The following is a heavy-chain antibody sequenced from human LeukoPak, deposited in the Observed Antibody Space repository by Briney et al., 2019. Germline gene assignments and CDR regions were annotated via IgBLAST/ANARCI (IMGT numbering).Heavy chain of an antibody. Sequence: PGGSLRLSCAASGFTFSSFAMHWVRQAPGKGLEWVAIISYDGSNKYYADSVKGRFTISRDNSKNTLYLQMNSLRDEDTAVYYCARGIVGAYHYFDYWGQGTLVTVSS. D-gene: IGHD1-26*01. J-gene: IGHJ4*02. CDR3: ARGIVGAYHYFDY. CDR1: GFTFSSFA. CDR2: ISYDGSNK. V-gene: IGHV3-30-3*01.